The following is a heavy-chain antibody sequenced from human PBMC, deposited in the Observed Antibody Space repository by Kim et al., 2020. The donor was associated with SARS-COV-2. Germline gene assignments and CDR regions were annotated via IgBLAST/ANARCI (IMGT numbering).Heavy chain of an antibody. Sequence: SETLSLTCTVSGGSISSYYWSWIRQPPGKGLEWIGYIYYSGSTNYNPSLKSRVTISVDTSKNQFSLKLSSVTAADTAVHYCARLQDYYGSGSSGWFDPWGQGTLVTVSS. V-gene: IGHV4-59*13. J-gene: IGHJ5*02. CDR1: GGSISSYY. CDR2: IYYSGST. D-gene: IGHD3-10*01. CDR3: ARLQDYYGSGSSGWFDP.